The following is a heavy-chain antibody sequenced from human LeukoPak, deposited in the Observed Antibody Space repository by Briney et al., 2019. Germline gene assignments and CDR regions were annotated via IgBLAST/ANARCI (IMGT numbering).Heavy chain of an antibody. CDR2: IYYSGST. Sequence: PSETLSLTCTVSGGSISSYYWSWIRQPPGKGLEWIGYIYYSGSTNYNPSLKSRVTISVDTSKNQFSLKLSSVTAADTAVYYCARIPDFWSGYGYWGQGTLVTVSS. CDR1: GGSISSYY. CDR3: ARIPDFWSGYGY. D-gene: IGHD3-3*01. V-gene: IGHV4-59*12. J-gene: IGHJ4*02.